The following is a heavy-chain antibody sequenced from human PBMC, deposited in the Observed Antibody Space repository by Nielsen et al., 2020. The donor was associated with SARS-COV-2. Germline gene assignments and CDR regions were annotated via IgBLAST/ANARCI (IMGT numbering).Heavy chain of an antibody. D-gene: IGHD1-1*01. CDR3: AREQNDPSGYYYYGMDV. V-gene: IGHV3-30*04. CDR2: ISYDGSNK. Sequence: GESLKISCAASGFTFSSYAMHWVRQAPGKGLEWVAVISYDGSNKYYADSVKGRFTISRDNSKNTLYLQMNSLRAEDTAVYYYAREQNDPSGYYYYGMDVWGQGTTVTVSS. CDR1: GFTFSSYA. J-gene: IGHJ6*02.